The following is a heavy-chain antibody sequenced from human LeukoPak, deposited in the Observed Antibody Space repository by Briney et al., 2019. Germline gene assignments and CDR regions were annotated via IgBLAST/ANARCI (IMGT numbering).Heavy chain of an antibody. D-gene: IGHD3-3*01. Sequence: ASVKVSCKASGYTFTGYCMHWVRQAPGQGLEWMGWINPNNGGTNYAQKFQGRVTMTRDTSISTAYMELSRLRSDDTAVYYCARGTSLTIFGVVLIRDWFDPWGQGTLVTVSS. V-gene: IGHV1-2*02. CDR1: GYTFTGYC. CDR2: INPNNGGT. J-gene: IGHJ5*02. CDR3: ARGTSLTIFGVVLIRDWFDP.